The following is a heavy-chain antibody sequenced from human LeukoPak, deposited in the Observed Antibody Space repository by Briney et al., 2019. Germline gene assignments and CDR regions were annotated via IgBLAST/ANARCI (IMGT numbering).Heavy chain of an antibody. CDR2: IYSGGST. D-gene: IGHD6-13*01. CDR3: ARVTGGAAAGTEGRDYYYYMDV. CDR1: GFTVSSNY. Sequence: GGSLRLSCAASGFTVSSNYMSWVRQAPGKGLEWVSVIYSGGSTYYADSVKGRFTISRDNSKNTLYLQMNSLRAEDTAVYYCARVTGGAAAGTEGRDYYYYMDVWGKGTTVTVSS. V-gene: IGHV3-53*01. J-gene: IGHJ6*03.